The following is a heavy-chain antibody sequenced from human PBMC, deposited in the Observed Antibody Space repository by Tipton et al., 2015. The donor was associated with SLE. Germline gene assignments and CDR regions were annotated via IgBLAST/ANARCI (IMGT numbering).Heavy chain of an antibody. CDR2: VYYSAYYSGST. D-gene: IGHD4-11*01. V-gene: IGHV4-59*12. CDR1: GGAISDYY. Sequence: TLSLTCTVSGGAISDYYWSWIRQAPGKGLEWIGSVYYSAYYSGSTNYNPSLKSRVTISVDTSKNQFSLKLSSVTAADTAVYYCAREGTTVPNWFDPWGQGTLVTVSS. J-gene: IGHJ5*02. CDR3: AREGTTVPNWFDP.